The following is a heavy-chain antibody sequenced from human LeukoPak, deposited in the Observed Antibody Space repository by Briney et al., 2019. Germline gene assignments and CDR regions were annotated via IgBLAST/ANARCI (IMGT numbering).Heavy chain of an antibody. CDR3: AKDRSGGYSSGWYVRYFQH. CDR2: ISGSGGST. CDR1: GFTFSSYA. J-gene: IGHJ1*01. V-gene: IGHV3-23*01. Sequence: GGSLRLSCAASGFTFSSYAMSWVRQAPGKGLEWVSAISGSGGSTYYADSVKGRFTISRDNSKNTLYLQMNSLRAEDTAVYYCAKDRSGGYSSGWYVRYFQHWGQGTLVTVSS. D-gene: IGHD6-19*01.